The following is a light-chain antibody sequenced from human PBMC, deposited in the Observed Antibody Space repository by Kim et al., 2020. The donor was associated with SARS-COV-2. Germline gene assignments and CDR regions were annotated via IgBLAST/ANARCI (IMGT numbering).Light chain of an antibody. J-gene: IGLJ3*02. CDR3: QSADSSGAYKV. V-gene: IGLV3-25*03. Sequence: SPGQKARITCSGDTLPKQYAYWYQQKPGQAPVLVIYKDSERPSGIPERFSGSSSGTTVPLSITGVQAEDEADYYCQSADSSGAYKVFGGGTKLTVL. CDR2: KDS. CDR1: TLPKQY.